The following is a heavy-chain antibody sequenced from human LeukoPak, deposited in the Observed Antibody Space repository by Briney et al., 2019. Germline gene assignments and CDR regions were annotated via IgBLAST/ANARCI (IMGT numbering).Heavy chain of an antibody. Sequence: SESLSLTCTVSGGSISSSSYYWGWIRQPPGKGLEWIGSIYYSGSTYYNPSLKSRVTISVDTSKNQFSLKLSSVTAADTAVYYCARDRYSSSSGGWFDPWGQGTLVTVSS. CDR3: ARDRYSSSSGGWFDP. D-gene: IGHD6-6*01. CDR2: IYYSGST. J-gene: IGHJ5*02. CDR1: GGSISSSSYY. V-gene: IGHV4-39*07.